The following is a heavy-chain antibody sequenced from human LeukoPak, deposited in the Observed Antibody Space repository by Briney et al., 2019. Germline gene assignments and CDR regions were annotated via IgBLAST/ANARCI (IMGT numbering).Heavy chain of an antibody. V-gene: IGHV3-23*01. CDR1: GSTFSSYA. CDR2: ISGSGGST. Sequence: GGSLRLSCAASGSTFSSYAMSWVRQAPGKGLEWVSAISGSGGSTYYADSVKGRFTISRDNSKNTLYLQMNSLRAEDTAVYYCAKAPTSYSSSWYGDRYFDLWGRGTLVTVSS. J-gene: IGHJ2*01. D-gene: IGHD6-13*01. CDR3: AKAPTSYSSSWYGDRYFDL.